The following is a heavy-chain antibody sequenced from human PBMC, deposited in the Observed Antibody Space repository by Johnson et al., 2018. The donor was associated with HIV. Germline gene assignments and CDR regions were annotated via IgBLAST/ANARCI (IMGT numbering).Heavy chain of an antibody. CDR3: ARDYRYGGNSAFDI. Sequence: QVQLVESGGGLVQPGGSLRLSCAASGFTFSSYAMHWVRQAPGKGLEWVAVISYDGSNKYYADSVKGRFTISRDNSKNTLYLQMNSLRAEETAVYYWARDYRYGGNSAFDIWGQGTMVTVSS. CDR2: ISYDGSNK. CDR1: GFTFSSYA. V-gene: IGHV3-30-3*01. D-gene: IGHD4-23*01. J-gene: IGHJ3*02.